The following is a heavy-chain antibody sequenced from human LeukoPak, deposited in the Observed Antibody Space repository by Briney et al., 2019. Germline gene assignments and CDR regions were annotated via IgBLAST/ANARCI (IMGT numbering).Heavy chain of an antibody. CDR2: IWYDGSNK. J-gene: IGHJ3*02. Sequence: GRSLRLSCAASGFIFSSYGMHWVRQAPGKGLEWVAAIWYDGSNKYYADSVKGRFTISRHNSKNTLYLQMNSLRAEDTAVYYCARDNYYDSSGYNAFDIWGQGTMVTVSS. CDR3: ARDNYYDSSGYNAFDI. D-gene: IGHD3-22*01. V-gene: IGHV3-33*01. CDR1: GFIFSSYG.